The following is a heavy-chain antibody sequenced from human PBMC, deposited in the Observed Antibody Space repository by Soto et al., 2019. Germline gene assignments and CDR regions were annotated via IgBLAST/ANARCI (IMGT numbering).Heavy chain of an antibody. CDR3: ARDRGPDSRVPEFDY. Sequence: ASVKVSCKASGYTFTSYGISWVRQAPGQGLEWMGWISAYNGNTNYAQKLQGRVTMTTDTSTSTAYMELRSLRSDDTAVYYCARDRGPDSRVPEFDYWGQGTRFTVSS. V-gene: IGHV1-18*01. D-gene: IGHD3-22*01. CDR2: ISAYNGNT. CDR1: GYTFTSYG. J-gene: IGHJ4*02.